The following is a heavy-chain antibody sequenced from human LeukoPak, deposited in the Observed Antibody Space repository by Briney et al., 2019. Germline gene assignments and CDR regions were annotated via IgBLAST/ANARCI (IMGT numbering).Heavy chain of an antibody. Sequence: PSETLSLTCTVSGGSISSYYWSWIRQPPGKGLEWIGYIYYSGSTNYNPSLKSRVTISVDTSKNQFSLKLSSVTAADTAVYYCARGGDCSGGSCYYPSFDYWGQGTLVTVSS. J-gene: IGHJ4*02. CDR3: ARGGDCSGGSCYYPSFDY. D-gene: IGHD2-15*01. CDR1: GGSISSYY. V-gene: IGHV4-59*01. CDR2: IYYSGST.